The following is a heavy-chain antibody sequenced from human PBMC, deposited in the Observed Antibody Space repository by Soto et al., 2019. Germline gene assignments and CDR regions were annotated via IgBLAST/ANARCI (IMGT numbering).Heavy chain of an antibody. CDR1: GGIFNSYG. V-gene: IGHV1-69*11. CDR2: INPLLGST. CDR3: AKIRGGVYTT. D-gene: IGHD3-10*01. Sequence: QVHLVQSGAEVKKPGSSVKVSCNPSGGIFNSYGISWVRQGPGQGLQWMGGINPLLGSTNYAEKFQGRLTITADDSRRTVYMELNNLRPEDKATYFCAKIRGGVYTTWGQGTLVTVSS. J-gene: IGHJ5*02.